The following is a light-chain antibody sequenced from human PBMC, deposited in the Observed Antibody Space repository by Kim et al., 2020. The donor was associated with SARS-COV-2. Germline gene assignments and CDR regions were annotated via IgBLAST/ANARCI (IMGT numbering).Light chain of an antibody. Sequence: APGKTARITCGGNNIGSKSVHWYQQKPGQAPVLVIYYDSDRPSGIPERFSGSNSGNTATLTISRVEAGDEADYYCQVWDSSNDHPVFGGGTKLTVL. CDR2: YDS. CDR1: NIGSKS. CDR3: QVWDSSNDHPV. V-gene: IGLV3-21*04. J-gene: IGLJ3*02.